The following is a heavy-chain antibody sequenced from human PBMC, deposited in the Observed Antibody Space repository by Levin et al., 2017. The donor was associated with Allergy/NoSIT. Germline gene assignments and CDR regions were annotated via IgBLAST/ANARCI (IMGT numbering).Heavy chain of an antibody. V-gene: IGHV3-30-3*01. CDR2: ISYDGSNK. J-gene: IGHJ4*02. CDR1: GFTFSSYA. Sequence: GGSLRLSCAASGFTFSSYAMHWVRQAPGKGLEWVAVISYDGSNKYYADSVKGRFTISRDNSKNTLYLQMNSLRAEDTAVYYCARDPNPYSSSPLDYWGQGTLVTVSS. D-gene: IGHD6-13*01. CDR3: ARDPNPYSSSPLDY.